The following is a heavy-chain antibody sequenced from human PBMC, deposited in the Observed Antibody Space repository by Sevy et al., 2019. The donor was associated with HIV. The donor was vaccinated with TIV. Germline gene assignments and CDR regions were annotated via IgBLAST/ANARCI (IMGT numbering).Heavy chain of an antibody. CDR2: VSYDGSKK. Sequence: GGSLRLSCAASGFTFSNYAIHWVRQAPGKGLEWVAVVSYDGSKKYYADFVKGRFTIFRDNSKNTLYLQMNSLRVEDTAVYYCARDRSTTWINYFFDFWGQGTLVTVSS. J-gene: IGHJ4*02. V-gene: IGHV3-30*01. CDR1: GFTFSNYA. D-gene: IGHD2-2*01. CDR3: ARDRSTTWINYFFDF.